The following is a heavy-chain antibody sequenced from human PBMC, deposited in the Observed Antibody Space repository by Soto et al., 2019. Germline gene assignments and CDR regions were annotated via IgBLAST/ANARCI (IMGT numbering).Heavy chain of an antibody. Sequence: SETLSLTCTVSGGSVSSSTYYWGWIRQPPGKGLEWIGTIYYIGITYYNPSLQSRVTISVETSKNQFSLRLSFVTAADAALYFCARQDVRAWGRFDPLGQGTLVTFCS. CDR2: IYYIGIT. V-gene: IGHV4-39*01. J-gene: IGHJ5*02. D-gene: IGHD7-27*01. CDR1: GGSVSSSTYY. CDR3: ARQDVRAWGRFDP.